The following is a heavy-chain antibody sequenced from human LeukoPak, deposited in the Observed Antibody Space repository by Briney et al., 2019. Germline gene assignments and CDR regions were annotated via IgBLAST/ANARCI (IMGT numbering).Heavy chain of an antibody. V-gene: IGHV4-59*11. CDR3: ARARTMRRFDY. Sequence: SETLSLTCTVSGGSISSHHWNWIRQPPGKGLEWIGYIYYSGSTKYNPSLMSRVTISVDTSKNQFSLKLSSVTAADTAVYYCARARTMRRFDYWGQGTLVTVSS. CDR1: GGSISSHH. D-gene: IGHD4/OR15-4a*01. CDR2: IYYSGST. J-gene: IGHJ4*02.